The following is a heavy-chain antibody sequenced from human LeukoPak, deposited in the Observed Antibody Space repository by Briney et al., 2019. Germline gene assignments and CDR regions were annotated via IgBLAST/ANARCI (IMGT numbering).Heavy chain of an antibody. CDR3: ARVESHGSLGV. D-gene: IGHD1-1*01. J-gene: IGHJ6*04. Sequence: RASVKVSCKASGYTFTGYYMHWVRQAPGQGLEWMGWINTNTGNAKYAQDFTGRFVFSLDTSVSTAYLQISSLKAEDTAVYYCARVESHGSLGVWGKGTTVTVSS. V-gene: IGHV7-4-1*02. CDR2: INTNTGNA. CDR1: GYTFTGYY.